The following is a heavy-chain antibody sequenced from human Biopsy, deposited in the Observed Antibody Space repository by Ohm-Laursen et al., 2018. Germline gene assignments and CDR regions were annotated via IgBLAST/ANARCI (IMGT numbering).Heavy chain of an antibody. CDR3: ARLDI. J-gene: IGHJ3*02. V-gene: IGHV3-48*01. CDR2: ISSTSSAT. CDR1: GFTLSTYA. Sequence: SLRLSCTASGFTLSTYAMNWVRQAPGQGLEWISYISSTSSATYYADSVKGRFTFSRDNAKNSLFLQMNSLRAEDSAVYYCARLDIWGQGTTVTVSS.